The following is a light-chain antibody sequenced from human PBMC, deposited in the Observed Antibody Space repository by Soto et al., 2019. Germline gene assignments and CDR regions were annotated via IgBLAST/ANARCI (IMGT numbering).Light chain of an antibody. Sequence: EFVLTQSPGKLSLSPGERATLSCRASQSISSSFLAWYQQKPGQAPRLLIYGASSRGTGIPDRFSGSGSGTDFTLTISRLEPEDFAVYYCQQYGSSPPLTFGGVTKVESK. CDR3: QQYGSSPPLT. CDR2: GAS. V-gene: IGKV3-20*01. J-gene: IGKJ4*01. CDR1: QSISSSF.